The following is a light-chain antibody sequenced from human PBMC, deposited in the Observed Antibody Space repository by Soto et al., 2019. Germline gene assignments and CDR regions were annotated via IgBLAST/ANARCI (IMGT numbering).Light chain of an antibody. CDR3: AAWDDSLHGFL. CDR2: SND. V-gene: IGLV1-44*01. Sequence: QSVLTQPPSVSGAPGQRVTISCAGSNSNIGAGYDVHWYQHAPGTAPKLLIFSNDQRPSGVPDRFSGSVSGTSASLAISGLQSDDEADYYCAAWDDSLHGFLFGTGTKVTVL. J-gene: IGLJ1*01. CDR1: NSNIGAGYD.